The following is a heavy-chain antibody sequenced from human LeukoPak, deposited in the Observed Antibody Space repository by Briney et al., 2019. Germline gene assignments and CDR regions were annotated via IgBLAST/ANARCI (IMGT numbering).Heavy chain of an antibody. CDR1: GFTFSSYR. J-gene: IGHJ2*01. CDR3: ARAADYGYWYFDL. Sequence: GGSLRLSCAASGFTFSSYRMNWVRQAPGKGLEWVSSIGDSSYIYYADSVKGRFTISRDNAENSLYLQMNSLRGEGTAVYYCARAADYGYWYFDLWGRGTLVTVSS. D-gene: IGHD4-17*01. V-gene: IGHV3-21*01. CDR2: IGDSSYI.